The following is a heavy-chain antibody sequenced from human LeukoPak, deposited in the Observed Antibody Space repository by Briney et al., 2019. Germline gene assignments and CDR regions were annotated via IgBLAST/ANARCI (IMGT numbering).Heavy chain of an antibody. CDR1: GFTVSSNY. CDR3: AREYYYDSSGYYDY. D-gene: IGHD3-22*01. V-gene: IGHV3-53*01. CDR2: IYSGGST. Sequence: GGSLRLSCAASGFTVSSNYMSWVRQAPGKGLEWVSVIYSGGSTYYADSVKGRFTIPRDNSKNTLYLQMNSLRAEDTAVYYRAREYYYDSSGYYDYWGQGTLVTVSS. J-gene: IGHJ4*02.